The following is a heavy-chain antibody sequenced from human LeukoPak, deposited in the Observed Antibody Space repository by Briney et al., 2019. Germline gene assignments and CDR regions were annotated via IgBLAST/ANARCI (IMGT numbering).Heavy chain of an antibody. CDR2: ISGSGGST. CDR1: GLTFRSYD. V-gene: IGHV3-23*01. CDR3: AKEEYTAMVDY. Sequence: GGSLRLSCAASGLTFRSYDMSWVRQAPGKGQEWVSAISGSGGSTYYADSVKGRFTISRDNSKNTLYLQMNSLRAEDTAVYYCAKEEYTAMVDYWGQGTLVTVSS. D-gene: IGHD5-18*01. J-gene: IGHJ4*02.